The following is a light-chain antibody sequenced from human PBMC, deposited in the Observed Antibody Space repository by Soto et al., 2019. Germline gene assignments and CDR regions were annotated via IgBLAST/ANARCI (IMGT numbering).Light chain of an antibody. CDR3: QQYNSQRN. V-gene: IGKV1-5*03. CDR2: KAS. Sequence: DIQMPQSPSTLSASVGDRVTITCRVSQYISSWLAWYQQKPGKAPKLLIYKASSLESGVPSRFSGSGSGTEFTLTTSSVQPDDLATYYCQQYNSQRNFGQGTKVEIK. J-gene: IGKJ1*01. CDR1: QYISSW.